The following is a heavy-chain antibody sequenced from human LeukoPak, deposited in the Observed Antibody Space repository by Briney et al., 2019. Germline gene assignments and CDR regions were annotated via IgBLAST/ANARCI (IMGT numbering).Heavy chain of an antibody. V-gene: IGHV3-53*01. J-gene: IGHJ4*02. Sequence: GGSLRLSCAASGFTVSSNYMSWVRQAPGKGLEWVSVIYSGGSTYYADSVKGRFTISRDNSKNTLYLQMNSLRAEDTAVYYYARVGDILSGCTAFDYWGQGTLVTVSS. D-gene: IGHD3-9*01. CDR3: ARVGDILSGCTAFDY. CDR1: GFTVSSNY. CDR2: IYSGGST.